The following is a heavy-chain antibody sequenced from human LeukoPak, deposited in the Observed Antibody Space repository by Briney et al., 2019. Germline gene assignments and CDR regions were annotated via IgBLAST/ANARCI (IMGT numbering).Heavy chain of an antibody. D-gene: IGHD3-9*01. V-gene: IGHV1-58*02. CDR2: IVVGSGNT. CDR1: GGTFSSYA. CDR3: AAELDDDILTGYSQP. J-gene: IGHJ5*02. Sequence: SVKVSCKASGGTFSSYAISWVRQAPGQGLEWMGWIVVGSGNTNYAQRFQERVTITRDMSTSTAYMELSSLRSEDTAVYYCAAELDDDILTGYSQPWGQGTLVTVSS.